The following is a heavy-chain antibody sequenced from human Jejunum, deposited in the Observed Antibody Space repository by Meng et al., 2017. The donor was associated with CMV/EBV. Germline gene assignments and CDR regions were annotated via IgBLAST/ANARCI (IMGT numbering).Heavy chain of an antibody. CDR1: GGSVSSGSYY. Sequence: TCTVSGGSVSSGSYYWSWIRQPPGKGLEWIGHIYYSGSTNYNPSLKSRVTISVDTSKNQFSLKLSSVTAADTAVYYCARVDYGGFDPWGQGTLVTVSS. CDR3: ARVDYGGFDP. CDR2: IYYSGST. V-gene: IGHV4-61*01. D-gene: IGHD4-17*01. J-gene: IGHJ5*02.